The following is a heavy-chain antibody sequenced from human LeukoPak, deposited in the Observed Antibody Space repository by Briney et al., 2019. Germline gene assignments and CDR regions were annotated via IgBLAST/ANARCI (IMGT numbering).Heavy chain of an antibody. D-gene: IGHD3-22*01. CDR2: IRYDGINK. CDR3: AREGITHDSPVSKGEPDFDY. J-gene: IGHJ4*02. CDR1: GFTFSSYG. Sequence: PGGSLRLSCAASGFTFSSYGMHWVRQAPGKGLEWVTFIRYDGINKYYADSVKGRFTISRDNSKNTLYPQMNSLRAEDTAVYYCAREGITHDSPVSKGEPDFDYWGQGTLVTVSS. V-gene: IGHV3-30*02.